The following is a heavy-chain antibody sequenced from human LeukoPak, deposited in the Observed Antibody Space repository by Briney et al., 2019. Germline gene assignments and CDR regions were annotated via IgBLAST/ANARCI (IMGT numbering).Heavy chain of an antibody. V-gene: IGHV1-24*01. Sequence: ASVKVSCKVSGYTLTELSMHWVRQAPGKGLEWMGGFDPEDGETIYAQKFQGRVTMTEDTSTDTAYMELSSLRSEDTAVYYCATFVLMSEFRIQLWKTFDYWGQGTLVTVSS. CDR2: FDPEDGET. CDR3: ATFVLMSEFRIQLWKTFDY. CDR1: GYTLTELS. D-gene: IGHD5-18*01. J-gene: IGHJ4*02.